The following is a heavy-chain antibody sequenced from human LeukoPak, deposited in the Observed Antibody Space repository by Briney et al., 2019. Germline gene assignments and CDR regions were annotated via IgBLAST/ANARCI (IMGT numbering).Heavy chain of an antibody. V-gene: IGHV4-38-2*02. Sequence: SETLSLTCTVSGYSISSGYYWGWIRQPPGKGLEWIGSIYHSGRTFYNPSLKSRVTISVDTSKNQFSLKLNSVTAADTAVYYCARRNPYAWNSASTYYYYYMDVWGKGTTVTISS. CDR2: IYHSGRT. CDR3: ARRNPYAWNSASTYYYYYMDV. CDR1: GYSISSGYY. D-gene: IGHD1/OR15-1a*01. J-gene: IGHJ6*03.